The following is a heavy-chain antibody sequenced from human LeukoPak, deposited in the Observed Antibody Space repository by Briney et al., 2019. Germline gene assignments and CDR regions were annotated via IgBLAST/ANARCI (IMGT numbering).Heavy chain of an antibody. V-gene: IGHV3-30*02. CDR3: ARDRSSTWSLDY. CDR2: IRYDGSNK. D-gene: IGHD6-13*01. Sequence: QAGGSLRLSCAASGFTFSSYGMHWVRQAPGKGQEWVAFIRYDGSNKYYADSVKGRFTISRDNSKNSLYLQMNSLRADDTAVYYCARDRSSTWSLDYWGQGTLVTVSS. J-gene: IGHJ4*02. CDR1: GFTFSSYG.